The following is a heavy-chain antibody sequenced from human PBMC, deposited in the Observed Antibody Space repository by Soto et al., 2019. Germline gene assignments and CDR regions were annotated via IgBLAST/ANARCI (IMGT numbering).Heavy chain of an antibody. Sequence: QVQLVESGGGLVKPGGSLRLSCTASGFTFSDYYMSWIRQARGKGLEWVSYIPSSGRAIYYADSVKGRFTISRDNAKNSLYLQMDNLRAEDTAVYYCARGTYFGGDCYQYPYFQHWGQGTQVTVSS. CDR3: ARGTYFGGDCYQYPYFQH. CDR2: IPSSGRAI. J-gene: IGHJ1*01. CDR1: GFTFSDYY. D-gene: IGHD2-21*01. V-gene: IGHV3-11*01.